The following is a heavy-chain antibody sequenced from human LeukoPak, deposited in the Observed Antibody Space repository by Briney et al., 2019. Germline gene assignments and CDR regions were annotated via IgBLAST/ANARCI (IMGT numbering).Heavy chain of an antibody. V-gene: IGHV1-18*01. CDR3: ARDPQQLVGATGGGFNF. D-gene: IGHD1-26*01. CDR2: ISAHNGNT. CDR1: GYTFTSYG. Sequence: ASVKVSCKASGYTFTSYGISWVRQAPGQGLEWMGWISAHNGNTNYAQKLQGRVTMTTDTSTSTDYMELRSLRSDDTAVYYCARDPQQLVGATGGGFNFWGQGTLVTVSS. J-gene: IGHJ4*02.